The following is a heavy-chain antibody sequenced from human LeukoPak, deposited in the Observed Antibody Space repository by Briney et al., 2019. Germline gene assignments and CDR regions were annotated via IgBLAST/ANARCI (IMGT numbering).Heavy chain of an antibody. CDR3: AKDITPLREYYYDSSGAFDY. CDR1: GFTFDDYA. CDR2: ISWDSGDI. J-gene: IGHJ4*02. V-gene: IGHV3-9*01. Sequence: PGGSLRLSCAASGFTFDDYAMHWVRQTPGKGLEWVSGISWDSGDIGYADSVKGRFTISRDNSKNSLYLQMNSLRAEDTALYYCAKDITPLREYYYDSSGAFDYWGQGTLVTVSS. D-gene: IGHD3-22*01.